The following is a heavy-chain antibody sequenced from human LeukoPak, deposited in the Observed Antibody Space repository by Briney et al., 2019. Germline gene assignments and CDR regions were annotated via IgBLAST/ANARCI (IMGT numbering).Heavy chain of an antibody. CDR3: ARDKLDSSSWYDDKNAFDI. CDR2: ISAYNGNT. J-gene: IGHJ3*02. CDR1: GYTFTSYG. D-gene: IGHD6-13*01. Sequence: VASVKVSCKASGYTFTSYGISWVRQAPGQGLEWMGWISAYNGNTNYAQKLQGRVTMTTDTSTSTAYMELRSLRSDDTAVYYCARDKLDSSSWYDDKNAFDIWGQGTMVTVSS. V-gene: IGHV1-18*01.